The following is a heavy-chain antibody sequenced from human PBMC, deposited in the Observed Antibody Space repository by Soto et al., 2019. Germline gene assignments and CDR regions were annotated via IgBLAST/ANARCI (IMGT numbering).Heavy chain of an antibody. Sequence: SETLSLTCTVTGDSINSRSYYWGWIRQPPGKGLEWIGSIYYSGRTYNNPSLKSRVTISVDTSKNQFSLKLSSVTAADTAVYYCARGKVTMVRGKHYYGMDVWGQGTTVTGS. V-gene: IGHV4-39*07. CDR2: IYYSGRT. J-gene: IGHJ6*02. D-gene: IGHD3-10*01. CDR3: ARGKVTMVRGKHYYGMDV. CDR1: GDSINSRSYY.